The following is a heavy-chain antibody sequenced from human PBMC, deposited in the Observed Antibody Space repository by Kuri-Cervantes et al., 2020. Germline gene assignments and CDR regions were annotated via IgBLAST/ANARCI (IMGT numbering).Heavy chain of an antibody. J-gene: IGHJ4*02. D-gene: IGHD3-16*01. Sequence: GESLKISCAASGFTLSSYSMNWVRQAPGKGLEWVSSISSSSSYIYYADSVKGRFTISRDNAKNSLYLQMNSLRAEDTAVYYCARARGGDYWGQGTLVTVSS. CDR1: GFTLSSYS. CDR2: ISSSSSYI. V-gene: IGHV3-21*01. CDR3: ARARGGDY.